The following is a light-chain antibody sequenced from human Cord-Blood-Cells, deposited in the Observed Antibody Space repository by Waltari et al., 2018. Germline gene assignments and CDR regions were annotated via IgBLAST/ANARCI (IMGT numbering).Light chain of an antibody. Sequence: SYVLTQPPSVSVAPGKPARITCGGNNIGSKSVHRYQQKPGQAPVLVVYDDSDRPSGIPERFSGSNSGNTATLTISRGEAGDEADYYCQVWDSSSDHPVFGGGTKLTVL. J-gene: IGLJ2*01. CDR2: DDS. CDR3: QVWDSSSDHPV. V-gene: IGLV3-21*03. CDR1: NIGSKS.